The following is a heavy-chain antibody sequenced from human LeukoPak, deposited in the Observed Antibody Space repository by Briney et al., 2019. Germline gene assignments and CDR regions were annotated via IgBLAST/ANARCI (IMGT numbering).Heavy chain of an antibody. D-gene: IGHD3-9*01. CDR3: ARDLDSPNYYYYMDV. Sequence: GGSLRLSCAASGFTFSSYSMNWVRQAPGKGLEWVSSISSSSYIYYADSVKGRFTISRDNAKNSLYLQMNSLRAEDTAVYYCARDLDSPNYYYYMDVWGKGTTVTVSS. CDR2: ISSSSYI. J-gene: IGHJ6*03. CDR1: GFTFSSYS. V-gene: IGHV3-21*01.